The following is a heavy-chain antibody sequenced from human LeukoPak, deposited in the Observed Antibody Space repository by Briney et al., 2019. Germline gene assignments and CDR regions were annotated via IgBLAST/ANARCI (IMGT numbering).Heavy chain of an antibody. J-gene: IGHJ6*02. CDR3: ARPYYDITSDYYYYYGMDV. Sequence: GASVKVSCKASGYTFTSYDINWVRQATGQGLEWMGWMNPNSGNTGYAQKFQGRVTMTTDTSTSTAYMELRSLRSDDTAVYYCARPYYDITSDYYYYYGMDVWGQGTTVTVSS. CDR2: MNPNSGNT. V-gene: IGHV1-8*02. D-gene: IGHD3-9*01. CDR1: GYTFTSYD.